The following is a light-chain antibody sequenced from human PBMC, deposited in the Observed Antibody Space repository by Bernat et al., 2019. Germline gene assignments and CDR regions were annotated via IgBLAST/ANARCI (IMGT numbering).Light chain of an antibody. CDR2: GAS. CDR1: QSVSSSY. V-gene: IGKV3-20*01. CDR3: QQYGSSLLT. Sequence: EIVLTQSPGTLSLSPGERATLSCRASQSVSSSYLAWYQQKPGQAPRLLIYGASSRATDIPDRFSGSGSGTDFTLTISRLEPKDFAVYYCQQYGSSLLTFGGGTKVEIK. J-gene: IGKJ4*01.